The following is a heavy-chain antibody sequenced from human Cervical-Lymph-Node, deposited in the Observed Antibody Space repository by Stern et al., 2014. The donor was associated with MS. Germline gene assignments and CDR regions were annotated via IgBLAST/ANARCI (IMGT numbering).Heavy chain of an antibody. CDR3: ARARGQTLFDY. Sequence: QVQLQQSGPGLVKPSQTLSLTCTVSGAPMSSGRYYWSWIRQTAGKGLEWIGLISPPDTPNSHPSLKSRVPMSVNTSKKQFSLKLPSVTAADTAVYYCARARGQTLFDYWGQGTPVIVSS. J-gene: IGHJ4*02. CDR2: ISPPDTP. CDR1: GAPMSSGRYY. V-gene: IGHV4-61*02.